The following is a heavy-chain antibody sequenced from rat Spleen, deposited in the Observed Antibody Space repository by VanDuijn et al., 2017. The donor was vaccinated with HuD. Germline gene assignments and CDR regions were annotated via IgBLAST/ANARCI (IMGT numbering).Heavy chain of an antibody. Sequence: EVQLVESGGGLVQPGKSLKLSCAASGFTFSDYDMAWVRQAPTRGLEWIASISTGGDIAYYRGSVKGRFTISRDDAKNTQYLQMDSLGSDDTATYYCTRHGGLRNWFAYWGQGTLVTVSS. J-gene: IGHJ3*01. D-gene: IGHD1-11*01. V-gene: IGHV5S13*01. CDR1: GFTFSDYD. CDR2: ISTGGDIA. CDR3: TRHGGLRNWFAY.